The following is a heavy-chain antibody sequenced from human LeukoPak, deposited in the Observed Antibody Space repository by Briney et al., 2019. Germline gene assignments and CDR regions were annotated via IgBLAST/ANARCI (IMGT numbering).Heavy chain of an antibody. CDR2: IKHDGSEK. CDR1: ALPFDRYW. V-gene: IGHV3-7*01. Sequence: GGSLRPSCVASALPFDRYWMSCVRQAPSEGLEWVANIKHDGSEKNFVDSVKGRFTISRDNAENSPFLQMNSLRADDTAVYFCAIQPIYDAYFDFWGQGTLVTVSS. CDR3: AIQPIYDAYFDF. J-gene: IGHJ4*02. D-gene: IGHD3-16*01.